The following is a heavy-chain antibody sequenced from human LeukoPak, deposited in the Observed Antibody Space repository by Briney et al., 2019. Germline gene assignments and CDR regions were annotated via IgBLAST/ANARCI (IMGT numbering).Heavy chain of an antibody. J-gene: IGHJ4*02. V-gene: IGHV3-33*01. CDR3: VRDQTPRQWLRGFDY. CDR2: IWYDGSNK. Sequence: PGGSLRLSCAASGFLFSDYGFHWVRQAPGKGLEWVAIIWYDGSNKYYADSVKGRFTISRDNSKNTLYLQMNSLRADDTAVYYCVRDQTPRQWLRGFDYWGQGTLVTVSS. D-gene: IGHD6-19*01. CDR1: GFLFSDYG.